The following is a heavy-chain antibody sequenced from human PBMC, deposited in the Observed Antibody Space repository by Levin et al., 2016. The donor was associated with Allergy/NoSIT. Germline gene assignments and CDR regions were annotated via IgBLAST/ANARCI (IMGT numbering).Heavy chain of an antibody. J-gene: IGHJ3*02. V-gene: IGHV3-23*01. Sequence: WIRQPPGKGLEWVSAIGGSGGSTYYADSVKGRFTISRDNSKNTLYLQMNSLRAEDTAVYYCAKDLGTYAFDIWGQGTMVTVSS. CDR2: IGGSGGST. CDR3: AKDLGTYAFDI.